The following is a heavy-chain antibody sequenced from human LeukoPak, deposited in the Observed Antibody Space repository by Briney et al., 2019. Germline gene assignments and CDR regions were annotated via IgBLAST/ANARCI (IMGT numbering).Heavy chain of an antibody. D-gene: IGHD3-16*01. CDR1: GFTFTNAW. CDR3: ARDSRGTTFDY. CDR2: TNEHETEK. Sequence: GGSLRLSCAASGFTFTNAWMSWVRQAPGKGLEWVGQTNEHETEKYYGDAVRGRFTIYRDNAKNSLYLQMNSLRPEDTAVYYCARDSRGTTFDYWGQGTLVTVSS. J-gene: IGHJ4*02. V-gene: IGHV3-7*01.